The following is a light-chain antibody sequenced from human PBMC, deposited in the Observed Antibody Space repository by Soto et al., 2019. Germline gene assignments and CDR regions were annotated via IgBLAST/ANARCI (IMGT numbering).Light chain of an antibody. CDR1: SSDVGRYNY. CDR2: EVN. CDR3: SSYARDCNWV. V-gene: IGLV2-8*01. J-gene: IGLJ3*02. Sequence: QSALTQPPSASGSPGQSVTISCTGTSSDVGRYNYVSWYQQYPGKAPKLLIYEVNKRPSGVPDRFSGSKSGNTASLTVSRLQAEDEADYYCSSYARDCNWVFGGGTKLTVL.